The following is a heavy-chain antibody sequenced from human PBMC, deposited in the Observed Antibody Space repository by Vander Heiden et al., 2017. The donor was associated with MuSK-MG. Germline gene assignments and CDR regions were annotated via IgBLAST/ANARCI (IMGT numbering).Heavy chain of an antibody. D-gene: IGHD3-3*01. CDR3: AMFDDDCGSGYDLTDY. Sequence: QVQLVQSGAEVKKPGSSVKVSCKASGGTFSSYAISWVRQAPGQGLEWMGGIIPIFGTAKYAQKGQGRVTITADESTSTADMERSSMRSEEKAVYYCAMFDDDCGSGYDLTDYWSQGTMVTVCS. CDR2: IIPIFGTA. CDR1: GGTFSSYA. J-gene: IGHJ4*02. V-gene: IGHV1-69*01.